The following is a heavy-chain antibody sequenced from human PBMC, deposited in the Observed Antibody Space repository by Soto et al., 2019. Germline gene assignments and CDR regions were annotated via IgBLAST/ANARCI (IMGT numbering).Heavy chain of an antibody. V-gene: IGHV3-66*04. CDR3: AKQLGIGAFDL. Sequence: EVQLVESGGGLVQPGGSLRLSCAASGFTVSSSYMSWVRQAPGKGLEWVSLIYSGGSTYYVDSVKGRFTISRDNSENTLFLQMNSLRAEDTAVYYCAKQLGIGAFDLWGRGTLVTVSS. CDR2: IYSGGST. CDR1: GFTVSSSY. D-gene: IGHD7-27*01. J-gene: IGHJ2*01.